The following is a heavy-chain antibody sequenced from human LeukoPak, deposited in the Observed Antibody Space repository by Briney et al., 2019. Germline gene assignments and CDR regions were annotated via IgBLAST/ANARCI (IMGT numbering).Heavy chain of an antibody. Sequence: PSETLSLTCAVYGGSFSGYYWIWNRQPPGKGLERIGEINHSGSTNYNPSLKSRVTISVDTSKNQFSLKLSSVTAADTAVYYCARPAVPYCSSTSCYAFRYYYIDVWGKGTTVTISS. CDR3: ARPAVPYCSSTSCYAFRYYYIDV. V-gene: IGHV4-34*01. CDR1: GGSFSGYY. D-gene: IGHD2-2*01. J-gene: IGHJ6*03. CDR2: INHSGST.